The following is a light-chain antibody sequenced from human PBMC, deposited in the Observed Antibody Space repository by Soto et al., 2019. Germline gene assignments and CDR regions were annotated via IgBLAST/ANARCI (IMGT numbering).Light chain of an antibody. J-gene: IGKJ1*01. Sequence: IVLTQSPCTLSLSPGERVTLSCRASQSVRSNYLAWYQQKPGQAPRLLIYDASSRATGIPERFSGSGSETDYTLTISRLAPEDFEVYHCQQYGSSPQTFGQGTKVDIK. CDR2: DAS. V-gene: IGKV3-20*01. CDR1: QSVRSNY. CDR3: QQYGSSPQT.